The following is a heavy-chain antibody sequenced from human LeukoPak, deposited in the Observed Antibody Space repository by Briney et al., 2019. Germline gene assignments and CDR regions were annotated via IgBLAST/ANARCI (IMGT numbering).Heavy chain of an antibody. D-gene: IGHD3-3*01. Sequence: PGGTLRLSCAASGFTFSSHGTNWVRQAPGKGLGWVSSISSSSSYIYYADSVKGRFTISRGNAKNSLYLQMNSLRAEDTAVYYCARRYDFWSGYPAFDYWGQGTLVTVSS. CDR2: ISSSSSYI. CDR3: ARRYDFWSGYPAFDY. CDR1: GFTFSSHG. V-gene: IGHV3-21*01. J-gene: IGHJ4*02.